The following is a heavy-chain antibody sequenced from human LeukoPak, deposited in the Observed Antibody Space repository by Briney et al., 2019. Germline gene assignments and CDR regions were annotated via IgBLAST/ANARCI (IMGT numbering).Heavy chain of an antibody. D-gene: IGHD4-17*01. Sequence: AASVKVSCKASGYTFTSYDINWVRQATGQGLEWMGWMNPNSGNTGYAQKFQGRVTMTRNTSISTAYMELSSLRSEDTAVYYCARRARSRPKQNWFDPWGQGTLVTVSS. V-gene: IGHV1-8*01. CDR3: ARRARSRPKQNWFDP. J-gene: IGHJ5*02. CDR2: MNPNSGNT. CDR1: GYTFTSYD.